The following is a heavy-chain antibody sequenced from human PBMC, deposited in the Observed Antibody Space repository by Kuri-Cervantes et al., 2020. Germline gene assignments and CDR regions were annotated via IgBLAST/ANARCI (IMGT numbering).Heavy chain of an antibody. D-gene: IGHD6-13*01. Sequence: SVKVSCKASGYTFTSYGISWVRQAPGQGLEWMGRIIPILGIANYAQKFQGRVTITADKSTSTACMELSSLRSEDTAVYYCASIAAAGTSYWGQGTLVTVSS. J-gene: IGHJ4*02. CDR2: IIPILGIA. CDR3: ASIAAAGTSY. CDR1: GYTFTSYG. V-gene: IGHV1-69*04.